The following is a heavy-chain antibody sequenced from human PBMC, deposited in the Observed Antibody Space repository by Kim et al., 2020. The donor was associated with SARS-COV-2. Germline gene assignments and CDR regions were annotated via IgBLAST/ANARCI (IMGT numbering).Heavy chain of an antibody. CDR1: GFTFSSYW. V-gene: IGHV3-74*01. Sequence: GGSLRLSCAASGFTFSSYWMDWVRQAPGKGLVWVSRINTDGSSTSYADSVKGRFTTSRDNAKNTLHLQMNSLRAEDTAVYYCARHYYDTSGYWRLLDYWGQGTLVTASS. CDR3: ARHYYDTSGYWRLLDY. D-gene: IGHD3-22*01. J-gene: IGHJ4*02. CDR2: INTDGSST.